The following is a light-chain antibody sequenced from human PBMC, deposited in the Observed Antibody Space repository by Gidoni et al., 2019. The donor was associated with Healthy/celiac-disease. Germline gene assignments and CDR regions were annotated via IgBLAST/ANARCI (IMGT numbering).Light chain of an antibody. Sequence: SYELTQPPSVSVLPGQTARITCSGDALPKQYAHWYQQKPGQAPVVVIYKDTKRPSGIPERFSGSSSGTTVTLTISGVQAEDEADYYCQSAAPDSGGTYVVFGGGTKLTVL. V-gene: IGLV3-25*03. CDR3: QSAAPDSGGTYVV. CDR1: ALPKQY. J-gene: IGLJ2*01. CDR2: KDT.